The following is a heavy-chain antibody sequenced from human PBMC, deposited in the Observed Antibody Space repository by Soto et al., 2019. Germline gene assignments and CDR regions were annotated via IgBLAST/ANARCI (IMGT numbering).Heavy chain of an antibody. Sequence: QVQLVQSGPEVKKPGASVRVSCMTSGYAFTSYGVNLVRQAPGQGLEWMGWIAPHSGRTTYLPKFQGRVTITADAATNTAYMELGSLSSDDTGIYFCARAATGSYHSAYWGQGTVVTVSS. CDR3: ARAATGSYHSAY. V-gene: IGHV1-18*04. D-gene: IGHD3-10*01. CDR1: GYAFTSYG. J-gene: IGHJ4*02. CDR2: IAPHSGRT.